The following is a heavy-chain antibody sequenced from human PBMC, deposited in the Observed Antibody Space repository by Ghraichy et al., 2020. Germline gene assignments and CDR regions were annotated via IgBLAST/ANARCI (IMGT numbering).Heavy chain of an antibody. CDR1: GGSFSGYY. CDR3: ARWGYCSGGSCGRSPFDY. D-gene: IGHD2-15*01. Sequence: SETLSLTCAVYGGSFSGYYWSWIRQPPGKGLEWIGEINHSGSTNYNPSLKSRVTISVDTSKNQFSLKLSSVTAADTAVYYCARWGYCSGGSCGRSPFDYWSQGTLVTVSS. V-gene: IGHV4-34*01. CDR2: INHSGST. J-gene: IGHJ4*02.